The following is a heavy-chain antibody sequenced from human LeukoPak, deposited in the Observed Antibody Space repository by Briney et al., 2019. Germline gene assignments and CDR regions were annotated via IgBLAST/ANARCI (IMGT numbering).Heavy chain of an antibody. Sequence: SETLSLTCTVSGGSISSSSYYWGWIRQPPGKGLEWIGSIYYSGSTYYNPSLKSRVTISVDTSKNQFSLKLSSVTAADTAVYYCARGIHCSSTSCYRGYYFDYWGQGILVTVSS. V-gene: IGHV4-39*01. J-gene: IGHJ4*02. CDR3: ARGIHCSSTSCYRGYYFDY. CDR1: GGSISSSSYY. D-gene: IGHD2-2*01. CDR2: IYYSGST.